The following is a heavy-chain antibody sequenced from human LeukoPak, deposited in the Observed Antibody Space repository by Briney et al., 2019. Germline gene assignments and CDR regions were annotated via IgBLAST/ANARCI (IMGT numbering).Heavy chain of an antibody. CDR3: ARGDSGSFSQFDC. Sequence: SETLSLTCTVSGGSISSYYWSWIRQPPGRGLEWIGYVYYSGSTNYNPSLKSRVTISVDTSKNQFSLKLTSVTAADTAVYYCARGDSGSFSQFDCWGQGTLVTVSS. J-gene: IGHJ4*02. CDR2: VYYSGST. V-gene: IGHV4-59*01. D-gene: IGHD1-26*01. CDR1: GGSISSYY.